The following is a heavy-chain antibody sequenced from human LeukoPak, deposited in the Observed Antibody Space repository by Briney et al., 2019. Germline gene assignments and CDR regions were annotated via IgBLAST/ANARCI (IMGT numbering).Heavy chain of an antibody. Sequence: PGGSLRLSCAASGFTFSSNYMNWVRQAPGKGLEWVSVYGGGNIYYADSVKGRLTISRDNSKNTLYLQMNSLRAEDTAVYYCARGAGYNYPYYFDHWGQGTLVTVSS. CDR2: YGGGNI. J-gene: IGHJ4*02. D-gene: IGHD5-24*01. CDR1: GFTFSSNY. V-gene: IGHV3-53*01. CDR3: ARGAGYNYPYYFDH.